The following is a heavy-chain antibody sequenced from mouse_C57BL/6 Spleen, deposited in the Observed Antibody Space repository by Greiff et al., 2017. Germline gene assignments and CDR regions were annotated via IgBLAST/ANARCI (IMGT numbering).Heavy chain of an antibody. J-gene: IGHJ4*01. CDR2: ISDGGSYT. Sequence: EVQGVESGGGLVKPGGSLKLSCAASGFTFSSYAMSWVRQTPEKRLEWVATISDGGSYTYYPDNVKGRFTISRDNAKNNLYLQMSHLKSEDTAMYYCARHYYGSSYYAMDYWGQGTSVTVSS. D-gene: IGHD1-1*01. CDR1: GFTFSSYA. CDR3: ARHYYGSSYYAMDY. V-gene: IGHV5-4*01.